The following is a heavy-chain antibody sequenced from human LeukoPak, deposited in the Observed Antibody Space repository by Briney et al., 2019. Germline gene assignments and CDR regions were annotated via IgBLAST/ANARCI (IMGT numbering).Heavy chain of an antibody. CDR2: IKRDGSST. Sequence: GGSLRLSCAASGFTFSSYWMHWVRQAPGKGLVWVSRIKRDGSSTTYADSVKGRFSISRDNAKNTLYLQMNCLRVEDTAVYYCTRDWRNLGMDVWGQGTTVIVSS. D-gene: IGHD1-14*01. CDR3: TRDWRNLGMDV. V-gene: IGHV3-74*01. CDR1: GFTFSSYW. J-gene: IGHJ6*02.